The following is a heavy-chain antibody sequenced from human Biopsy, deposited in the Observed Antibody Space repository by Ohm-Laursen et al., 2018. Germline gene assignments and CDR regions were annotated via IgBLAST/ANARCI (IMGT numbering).Heavy chain of an antibody. CDR3: ARADPPLFYYGSGSSNWFDP. CDR2: MNPDSGNT. Sequence: SVKVSCKTSGYTFTSYEINWVRQATGQGLEWMGWMNPDSGNTGYAQNFQGRVTMTRNTSISTAYMELSSLRSGDTAVYFCARADPPLFYYGSGSSNWFDPWGQGTLVTVSS. CDR1: GYTFTSYE. D-gene: IGHD3-10*01. V-gene: IGHV1-8*01. J-gene: IGHJ5*02.